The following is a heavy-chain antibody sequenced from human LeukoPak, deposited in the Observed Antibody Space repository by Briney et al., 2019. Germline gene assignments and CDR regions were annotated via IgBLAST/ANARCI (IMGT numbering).Heavy chain of an antibody. D-gene: IGHD2-2*01. CDR2: ISYDGSNK. Sequence: TGGSLRLSCAASGFTFSSYGMHWVRQAPGKGLEWVAVISYDGSNKYYADSVKGRFTISRDNSKNTLYLQMNSLRAEDTAVYYCARDLSYCTITSCSYYYYGMDVWGQGTTVTVSS. CDR3: ARDLSYCTITSCSYYYYGMDV. CDR1: GFTFSSYG. V-gene: IGHV3-30*03. J-gene: IGHJ6*02.